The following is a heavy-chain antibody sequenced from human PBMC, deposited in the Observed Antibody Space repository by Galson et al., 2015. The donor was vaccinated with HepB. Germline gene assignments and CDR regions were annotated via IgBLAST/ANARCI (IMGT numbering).Heavy chain of an antibody. CDR1: SGSISTYF. CDR3: ARDLGAYPDL. D-gene: IGHD3-16*01. V-gene: IGHV4-59*01. CDR2: ISYDGST. J-gene: IGHJ5*02. Sequence: SETLSLTCTISSGSISTYFWSWIRQFPGKGLEYIGYISYDGSTNYNPSLKSRVTFSLATSKNQFSLSLSSVTTADTAVYYCARDLGAYPDLWGQGALVTVSS.